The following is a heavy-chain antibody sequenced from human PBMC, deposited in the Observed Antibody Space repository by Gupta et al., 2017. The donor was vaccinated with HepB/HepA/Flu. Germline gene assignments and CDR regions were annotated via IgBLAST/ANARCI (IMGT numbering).Heavy chain of an antibody. CDR2: ISWNSGRI. Sequence: EVQLEESGGGLVQPGRSLRLSCAASGFTFENYAMHWVRQAPGKGLEWVSGISWNSGRIGYADSVKGRVTISRDNDRNSLDLQMKSLRAEDTAVYYCAKDTVGGVIAMGSFDYGGQGIRVTVSS. CDR3: AKDTVGGVIAMGSFDY. V-gene: IGHV3-9*01. D-gene: IGHD3-16*02. CDR1: GFTFENYA. J-gene: IGHJ4*02.